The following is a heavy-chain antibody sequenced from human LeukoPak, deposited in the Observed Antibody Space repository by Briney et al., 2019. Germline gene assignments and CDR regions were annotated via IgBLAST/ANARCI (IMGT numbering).Heavy chain of an antibody. D-gene: IGHD6-6*01. V-gene: IGHV4-59*01. CDR3: ARRVAVRPVYGFDI. J-gene: IGHJ3*02. CDR2: IYHSGAT. CDR1: GGSISSYY. Sequence: SGTLSLTCTVSGGSISSYYWTWIRQPLGKGLEWIGYIYHSGATNYNPSLKSRVTISVDTSKNQFSLKLSSVTAADTAIYYCARRVAVRPVYGFDIWGQGTMVTVSS.